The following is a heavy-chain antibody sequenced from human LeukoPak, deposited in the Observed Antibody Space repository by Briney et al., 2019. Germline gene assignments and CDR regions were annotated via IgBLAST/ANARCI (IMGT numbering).Heavy chain of an antibody. CDR1: GGSISSYY. CDR3: ARASTTFDD. Sequence: SETLSLTCSVSGGSISSYYWSWIRQPPGKGLEWIGHISDGGSTNYNPSLKSRVSISVDTSKNQFSLNLTSMTAADTALYFCARASTTFDDWGRGTPVTVSS. J-gene: IGHJ4*02. CDR2: ISDGGST. D-gene: IGHD1-14*01. V-gene: IGHV4-59*01.